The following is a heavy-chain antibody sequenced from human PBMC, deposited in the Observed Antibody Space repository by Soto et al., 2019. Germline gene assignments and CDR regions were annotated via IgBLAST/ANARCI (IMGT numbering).Heavy chain of an antibody. CDR1: GGTFSSYA. D-gene: IGHD2-2*01. V-gene: IGHV1-69*13. CDR3: ARSGIVVVPAAKLYGMDV. J-gene: IGHJ6*02. Sequence: SVKVSCKASGGTFSSYAISWVRQAPGQGLEWMGGIIPIFGTANYAQKFQGRVTITADESTSAAYMELSSLRSEDTAVYYCARSGIVVVPAAKLYGMDVWGQGTKVTVSS. CDR2: IIPIFGTA.